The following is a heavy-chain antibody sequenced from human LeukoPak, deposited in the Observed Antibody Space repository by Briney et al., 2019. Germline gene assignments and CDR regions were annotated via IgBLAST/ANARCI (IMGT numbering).Heavy chain of an antibody. J-gene: IGHJ4*02. CDR1: GGTFSSYA. Sequence: ASVKVSCKASGGTFSSYAISWVRQAPGQGLEWMGGIIPIFGTANYAQKFQGRVTITADESTSTAYMELSSLRSEDTAVYYCTMIFGVVMDYGWGQGTLVTVSS. CDR3: TMIFGVVMDYG. CDR2: IIPIFGTA. D-gene: IGHD3-3*01. V-gene: IGHV1-69*01.